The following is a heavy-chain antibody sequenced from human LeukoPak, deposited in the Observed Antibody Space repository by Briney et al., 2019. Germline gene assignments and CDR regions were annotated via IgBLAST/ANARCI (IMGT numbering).Heavy chain of an antibody. Sequence: GESLKISCKGSGYSFTSYWIGWVRQMPGKGLEWMGIIYPGDSDTRYSPSFQGQVTISADKSISTAYLQWSSLKASDTAMYYCARATPLHCSGGSCYSAVFDYWGQGALVTVSS. J-gene: IGHJ4*02. V-gene: IGHV5-51*01. CDR2: IYPGDSDT. CDR1: GYSFTSYW. CDR3: ARATPLHCSGGSCYSAVFDY. D-gene: IGHD2-15*01.